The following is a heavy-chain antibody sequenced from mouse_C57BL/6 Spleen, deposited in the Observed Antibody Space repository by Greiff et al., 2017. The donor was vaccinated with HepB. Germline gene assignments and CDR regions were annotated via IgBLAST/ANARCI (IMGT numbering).Heavy chain of an antibody. CDR1: GFTFSSYA. CDR3: TRYYYGSSRYFDV. V-gene: IGHV5-9-1*02. J-gene: IGHJ1*03. CDR2: ISSGGDYI. Sequence: EVKVVESGEGLVKPGGSLKLSCAASGFTFSSYAMSWVRQTPEKRLEWVAYISSGGDYIYYADTVKGRFTISRDNARNTLYLQMSSLKSEDTAMYYCTRYYYGSSRYFDVWGTGTTVTVSS. D-gene: IGHD1-1*01.